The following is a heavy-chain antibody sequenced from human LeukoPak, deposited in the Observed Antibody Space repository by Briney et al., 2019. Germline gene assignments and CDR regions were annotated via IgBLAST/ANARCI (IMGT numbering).Heavy chain of an antibody. CDR3: ARGDGGNKGYFQD. CDR2: INQGGNA. V-gene: IGHV3-7*04. J-gene: IGHJ4*02. D-gene: IGHD4-23*01. CDR1: GFSLSNFW. Sequence: GGSLRLSCVASGFSLSNFWMYWDRQGPGKGLEWVANINQGGNAVKRRFNISKENAENSLSLHMSSLRADDTAVYYCARGDGGNKGYFQDWGQGTLVTDSS.